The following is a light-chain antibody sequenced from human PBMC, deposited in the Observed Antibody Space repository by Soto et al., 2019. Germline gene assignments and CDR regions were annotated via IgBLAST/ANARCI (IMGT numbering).Light chain of an antibody. CDR1: QIVSNK. Sequence: EIVLTQSPATLSLSPGERGTLSCRASQIVSNKLAWYQQKPGRTPRLLIYGASSRATGIPDRFSGSGSGTDFTLTISRLEPEDSAVYYCQQHGTTVGQGTKVDIK. J-gene: IGKJ1*01. CDR3: QQHGTT. V-gene: IGKV3-20*01. CDR2: GAS.